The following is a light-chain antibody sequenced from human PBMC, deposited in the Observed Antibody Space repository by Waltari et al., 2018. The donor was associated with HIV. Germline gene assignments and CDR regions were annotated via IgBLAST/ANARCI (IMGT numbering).Light chain of an antibody. J-gene: IGKJ4*01. CDR3: QQYDSYPLT. Sequence: DFQLTQSPATLSASVVDRVTITCRASQSISSWLAWYQQKPWKAPKVLIYKASSLGSGVPSRFSGSGSGTEFTLTISSLQPADFATYYCQQYDSYPLTFGGGTKVEIK. CDR2: KAS. V-gene: IGKV1-5*03. CDR1: QSISSW.